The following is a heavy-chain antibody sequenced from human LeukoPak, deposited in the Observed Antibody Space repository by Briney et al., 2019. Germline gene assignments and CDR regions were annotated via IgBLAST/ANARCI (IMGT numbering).Heavy chain of an antibody. CDR3: ATSDEYSSSSQFFYYYYGMDV. V-gene: IGHV4-59*01. Sequence: SETLSLTCSVSGGSISSYYWSWIRQPPGKGLEWIGYIYYSGSTNYNPSLKSRVTISVDTSKNQFSLKLSSVTAADTAVYYCATSDEYSSSSQFFYYYYGMDVWGQGTTVTVSS. J-gene: IGHJ6*02. CDR1: GGSISSYY. CDR2: IYYSGST. D-gene: IGHD6-6*01.